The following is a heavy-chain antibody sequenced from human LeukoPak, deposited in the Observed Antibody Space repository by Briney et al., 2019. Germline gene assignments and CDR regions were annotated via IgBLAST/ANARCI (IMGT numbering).Heavy chain of an antibody. V-gene: IGHV3-30*03. Sequence: GGSLRLSCAASGFTFSSYGMHWVRQAPGKGLEWVAVISYDGSNKYYADSVKGRFTISRDNSKNTLYLQMNSLRAEDTAVYYCARDPSKVPYYYYMDVWGKGTTVTVSS. CDR3: ARDPSKVPYYYYMDV. J-gene: IGHJ6*03. CDR2: ISYDGSNK. CDR1: GFTFSSYG.